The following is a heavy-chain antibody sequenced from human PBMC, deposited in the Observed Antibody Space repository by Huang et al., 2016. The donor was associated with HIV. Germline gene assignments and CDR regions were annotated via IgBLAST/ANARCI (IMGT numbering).Heavy chain of an antibody. CDR2: IRPDDSNT. CDR1: GYFFIAYW. J-gene: IGHJ3*02. V-gene: IGHV5-51*03. CDR3: GRRPSSAWSGGFDI. Sequence: LLVQSGPEVKKPGESLRISCEASGYFFIAYWIGWVRQRPGKGLEFLGRIRPDDSNTKYGPSMEGQVTRSVDQSTTTAYLQWNSLKASDTAMYYCGRRPSSAWSGGFDIWGQGTMVTVSP. D-gene: IGHD6-19*01.